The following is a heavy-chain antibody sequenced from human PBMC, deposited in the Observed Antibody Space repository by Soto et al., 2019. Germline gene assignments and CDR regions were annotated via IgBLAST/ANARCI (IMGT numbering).Heavy chain of an antibody. CDR2: IYHSGST. J-gene: IGHJ5*02. Sequence: SETLSLTCAVSGGSISSGGYSWSWIRQPPGKGLEWIGYIYHSGSTYYNPSLKSRVTISVDRSKNQFSLKLSSVTAADTAVYYCVRLTLRWSDPWGQGTLVTVSS. CDR1: GGSISSGGYS. V-gene: IGHV4-30-2*01. CDR3: VRLTLRWSDP. D-gene: IGHD4-17*01.